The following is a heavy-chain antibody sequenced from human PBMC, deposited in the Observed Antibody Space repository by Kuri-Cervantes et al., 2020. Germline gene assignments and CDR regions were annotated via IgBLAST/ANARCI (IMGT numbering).Heavy chain of an antibody. CDR3: AVLWGHTLTEPGAFDI. CDR2: ISAYNGNT. CDR1: GYTFTSYG. V-gene: IGHV1-18*01. Sequence: ASVKVSCKASGYTFTSYGISWVRQAPGQGLEWMGWISAYNGNTNYAQKLQGRVTMTTDTSTSTAYMELRSLRSDDTAVYYCAVLWGHTLTEPGAFDIWGQGTMVTVSS. D-gene: IGHD2-8*02. J-gene: IGHJ3*02.